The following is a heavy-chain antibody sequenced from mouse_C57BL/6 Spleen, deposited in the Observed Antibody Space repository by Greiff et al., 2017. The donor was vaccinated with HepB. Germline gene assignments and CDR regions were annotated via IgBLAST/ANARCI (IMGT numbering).Heavy chain of an antibody. Sequence: EVQLVESEGGLVQPGSSMKLSCTASGFTFSDYYMAWVRQVPEKGLEWVANINYDGSSTYYLDSLKSRFIISRDNAKNILYLQMSSLKSEDTATYYCARDRSYYGSSYYAMDYWGQGTSVTVSS. V-gene: IGHV5-16*01. J-gene: IGHJ4*01. D-gene: IGHD1-1*01. CDR3: ARDRSYYGSSYYAMDY. CDR2: INYDGSST. CDR1: GFTFSDYY.